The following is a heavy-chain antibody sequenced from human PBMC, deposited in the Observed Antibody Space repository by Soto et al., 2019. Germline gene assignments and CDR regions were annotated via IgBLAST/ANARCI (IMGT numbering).Heavy chain of an antibody. J-gene: IGHJ5*02. D-gene: IGHD3-22*01. CDR1: GFTFGDFA. Sequence: PGGSLRLSCTASGFTFGDFAMSWFRQAPGKGLEWVGFIRSKAYGGTTEYAASVKGRFTISRDDSKSIAYLQMNSLKTEDTAVYYCSTNYYDSSGYDNWIDPWGQGTLVPVSS. CDR3: STNYYDSSGYDNWIDP. V-gene: IGHV3-49*03. CDR2: IRSKAYGGTT.